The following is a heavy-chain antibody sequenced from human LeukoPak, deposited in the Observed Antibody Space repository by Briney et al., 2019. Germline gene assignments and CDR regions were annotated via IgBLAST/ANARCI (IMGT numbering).Heavy chain of an antibody. V-gene: IGHV3-66*01. Sequence: QSGGSLRLSCAASEFSVGSNYMTWVRQAPGKGLEWVSLIYSGGSTYYADSVKGRFTISRDNVKNSLYLQMNSLRAEDTAVYYCARDPSDGYNPLFVYWGQGTLVTVSS. J-gene: IGHJ4*02. CDR3: ARDPSDGYNPLFVY. D-gene: IGHD5-24*01. CDR2: IYSGGST. CDR1: EFSVGSNY.